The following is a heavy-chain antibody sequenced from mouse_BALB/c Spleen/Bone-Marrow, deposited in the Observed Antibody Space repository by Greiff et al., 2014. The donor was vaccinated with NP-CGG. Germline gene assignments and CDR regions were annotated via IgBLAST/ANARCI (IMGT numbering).Heavy chain of an antibody. J-gene: IGHJ3*01. CDR1: GFNIKDTY. V-gene: IGHV14-3*02. Sequence: EVKLVESGAELVQPGASVKLSCTASGFNIKDTYMHWVKQRPEQGLEWIGRIDPANGNTKYDPKFQGKATITADTSSHTAYLQLSSLTSEDTAVHYCAIYYYGSSEFAYWGQGTPVTVSA. D-gene: IGHD1-1*01. CDR2: IDPANGNT. CDR3: AIYYYGSSEFAY.